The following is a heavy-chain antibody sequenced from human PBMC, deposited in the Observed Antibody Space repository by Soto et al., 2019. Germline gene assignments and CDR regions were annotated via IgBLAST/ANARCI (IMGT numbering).Heavy chain of an antibody. CDR2: IYYSGST. V-gene: IGHV4-59*01. J-gene: IGHJ4*02. CDR3: ATDSGYDLIFDY. Sequence: TSETLSLTCTVSGGSISSYYWSWIRQPPGKGLEWIGYIYYSGSTNYNPSLKSRVTISVDTSKNQFSLKLSSVTAADTAVYYCATDSGYDLIFDYWGQGTLVTVSS. D-gene: IGHD5-12*01. CDR1: GGSISSYY.